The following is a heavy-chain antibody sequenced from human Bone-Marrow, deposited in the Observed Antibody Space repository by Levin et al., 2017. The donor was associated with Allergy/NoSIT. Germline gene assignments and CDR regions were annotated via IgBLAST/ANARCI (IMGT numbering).Heavy chain of an antibody. V-gene: IGHV3-30*04. CDR1: GFTFSDYA. D-gene: IGHD2-2*01. Sequence: GGSLRLSYAASGFTFSDYAIHWVRQTPGKGLDWVAFISYDGRNTYFADSVKGRFTISRDNSKNTVYLQMDSLRADDTALYYCARDRVYQVVSGGSDYWGQGTLVAVSS. CDR3: ARDRVYQVVSGGSDY. CDR2: ISYDGRNT. J-gene: IGHJ4*02.